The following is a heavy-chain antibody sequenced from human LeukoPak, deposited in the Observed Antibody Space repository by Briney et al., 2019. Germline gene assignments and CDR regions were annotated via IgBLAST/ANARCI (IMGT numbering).Heavy chain of an antibody. D-gene: IGHD3-9*01. V-gene: IGHV4-34*01. CDR2: INHSGST. CDR1: GGSFSGYY. J-gene: IGHJ5*02. CDR3: ARGLHYDILTGYWFDP. Sequence: SSETLSLTCAVYGGSFSGYYWSWIRQPPGKGLEWIGEINHSGSTNYNPSLKSRVTISVDTSKNQFSLKLSSVTAADTAVYYCARGLHYDILTGYWFDPWGQGTLVTDCS.